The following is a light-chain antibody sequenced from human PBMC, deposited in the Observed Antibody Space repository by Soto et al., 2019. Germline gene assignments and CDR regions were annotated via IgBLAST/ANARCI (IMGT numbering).Light chain of an antibody. CDR2: DAS. J-gene: IGKJ4*01. V-gene: IGKV3-11*01. CDR1: QSVSSF. Sequence: DIVLTQSPATLSLSPGERATLSCRASQSVSSFLAWYQQRPGQAPRLLIYDASNRATGIPARFSGSGSGTDFTLTISSLEPGDFAVYYCQHRSSWPLTFGGGTKVEIK. CDR3: QHRSSWPLT.